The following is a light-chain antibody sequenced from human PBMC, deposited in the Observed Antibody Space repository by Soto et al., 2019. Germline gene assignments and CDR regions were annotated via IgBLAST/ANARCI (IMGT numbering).Light chain of an antibody. CDR1: QDNRNS. CDR2: AAS. Sequence: DIQMTQSPSSLSASVGDRVTITCRANQDNRNSLGWLQQKPGKAPNRLIHAASTLESAVPSRFSGSGYGSEFTLTISSLQPEDFATDFCLQHSVYALTVGGGTRVEIK. J-gene: IGKJ4*01. V-gene: IGKV1-17*01. CDR3: LQHSVYALT.